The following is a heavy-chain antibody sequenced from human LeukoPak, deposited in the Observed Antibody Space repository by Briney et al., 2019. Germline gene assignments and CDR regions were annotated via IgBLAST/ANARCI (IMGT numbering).Heavy chain of an antibody. Sequence: PSETLSLTCTVSGYSISSGYYWGWIRQPPGKGLEWIGSICHSGSTYYNPSLKSRVTISVDTSKNQFSLKLSSVTAADTAVYYCARADALIGVVKNYYYYMDVWGKGTTVTVSS. V-gene: IGHV4-38-2*02. J-gene: IGHJ6*03. CDR2: ICHSGST. CDR1: GYSISSGYY. CDR3: ARADALIGVVKNYYYYMDV. D-gene: IGHD3-3*01.